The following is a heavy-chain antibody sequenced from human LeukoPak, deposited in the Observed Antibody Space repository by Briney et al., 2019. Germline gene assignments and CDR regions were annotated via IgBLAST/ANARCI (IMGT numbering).Heavy chain of an antibody. CDR2: IYYSGST. Sequence: SETLSLTCTVSGGSICSSSYYWGWIRQPPGKGLEWIGSIYYSGSTYYNPSLKSRVTISVDTSKNQFSLKLSSVTAADTAVYYCARHGAAALSYNWFDPWGQGTLVTVSS. D-gene: IGHD6-13*01. J-gene: IGHJ5*02. CDR1: GGSICSSSYY. CDR3: ARHGAAALSYNWFDP. V-gene: IGHV4-39*01.